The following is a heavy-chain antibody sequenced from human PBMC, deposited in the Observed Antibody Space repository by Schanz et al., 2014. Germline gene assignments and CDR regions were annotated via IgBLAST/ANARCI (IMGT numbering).Heavy chain of an antibody. D-gene: IGHD1-20*01. CDR3: ANNWNLDY. J-gene: IGHJ4*02. CDR1: EFTFSTDA. CDR2: ISGRDGST. Sequence: DVHLLESGGGLVQPGGSLRLSCAASEFTFSTDAMSWVRQAPGKGLEWLSAISGRDGSTYYADSVRGRFTISRDNSKNTLYLQMNSLRAEDTAVYYCANNWNLDYWGQGTLVTVSS. V-gene: IGHV3-23*01.